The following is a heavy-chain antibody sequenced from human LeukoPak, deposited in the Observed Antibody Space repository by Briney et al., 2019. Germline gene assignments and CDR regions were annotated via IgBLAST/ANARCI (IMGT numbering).Heavy chain of an antibody. CDR2: MNPNSGNT. CDR3: ARVLSEGQWLSNRFDP. Sequence: GASVKVSCKASGYTFTSYDINWVRQATGQGLEWMGWMNPNSGNTGYAQKFQGRVTMTRNTSISTAYMELSSLRSEDTAVYYCARVLSEGQWLSNRFDPWGQGTPVTVSS. J-gene: IGHJ5*02. D-gene: IGHD6-19*01. CDR1: GYTFTSYD. V-gene: IGHV1-8*01.